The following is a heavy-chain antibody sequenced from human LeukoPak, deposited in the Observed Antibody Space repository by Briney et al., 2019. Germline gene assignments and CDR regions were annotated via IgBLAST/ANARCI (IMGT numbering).Heavy chain of an antibody. CDR1: GGSISSSNW. D-gene: IGHD2-2*01. V-gene: IGHV4-4*02. Sequence: SETLSLTCAVSGGSISSSNWWSWVRQPPGKGLEWIGEIYHSGSTNYNPSLKSRVTISVDKSKNQFSLKLSSVTAADTAVYYCARDSIVVVPAAQTSPPSYYGMDVWGKGTTVTVSS. CDR2: IYHSGST. J-gene: IGHJ6*04. CDR3: ARDSIVVVPAAQTSPPSYYGMDV.